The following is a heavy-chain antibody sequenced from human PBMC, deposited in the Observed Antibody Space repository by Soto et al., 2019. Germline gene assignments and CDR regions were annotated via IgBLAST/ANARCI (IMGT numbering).Heavy chain of an antibody. CDR3: ARGRGVYYDILTGYYKF. CDR1: GGSFSGYY. V-gene: IGHV4-34*01. J-gene: IGHJ4*02. Sequence: NPSETLSLTCAVYGGSFSGYYWSWIRQPPGKGLEWIGEINHSGSTNYNPSLKSRVTISVDTSKNQFSLKLSSVTAADTAVYYCARGRGVYYDILTGYYKFWGQGTLVTVSS. D-gene: IGHD3-9*01. CDR2: INHSGST.